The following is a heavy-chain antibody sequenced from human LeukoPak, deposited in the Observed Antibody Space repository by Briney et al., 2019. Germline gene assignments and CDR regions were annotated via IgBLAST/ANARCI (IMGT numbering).Heavy chain of an antibody. D-gene: IGHD6-19*01. J-gene: IGHJ5*02. V-gene: IGHV1-3*01. CDR1: GYTFTSYA. CDR2: INAGNGNT. CDR3: AREKQWLVSNWFDP. Sequence: GASVKVSCKASGYTFTSYAMHWVRQAPGQRLEWMGWINAGNGNTKYSQKFQGRVTITRDTSASTAYMELSSLRSEDTAVYYCAREKQWLVSNWFDPWGQGTLVTVSS.